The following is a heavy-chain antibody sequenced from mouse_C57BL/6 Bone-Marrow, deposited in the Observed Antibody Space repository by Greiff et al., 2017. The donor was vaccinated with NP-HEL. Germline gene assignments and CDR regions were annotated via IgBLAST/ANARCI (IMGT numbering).Heavy chain of an antibody. D-gene: IGHD1-1*01. CDR1: GYAFTNYL. Sequence: VQLQQSGAELVRPGTSVKVSCKASGYAFTNYLIEWVKQRPGQGLEWIGVINPGSGCTNYNEKFKGKATLTADKSSSTAYMQLSSLTSEDSAVDFCARSFITTVNRFAYWGQGTLVTVSA. CDR3: ARSFITTVNRFAY. CDR2: INPGSGCT. V-gene: IGHV1-54*01. J-gene: IGHJ3*01.